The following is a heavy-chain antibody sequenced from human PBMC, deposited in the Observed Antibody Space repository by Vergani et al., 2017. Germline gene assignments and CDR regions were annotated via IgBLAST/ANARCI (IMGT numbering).Heavy chain of an antibody. J-gene: IGHJ5*02. CDR3: ARRADYDSWTGYDWCDP. D-gene: IGHD3-9*01. V-gene: IGHV1-69*12. CDR2: IIPIFGTA. CDR1: GGTFSSYA. Sequence: QVQLVQSGAEVKKPGSSVKVSCKASGGTFSSYAISWVRQAPGQGLEWMGGIIPIFGTANYAQKFQGRVTITADESTSTAYMELSSLRSEDTAGYYCARRADYDSWTGYDWCDPWGQGTLVTVSA.